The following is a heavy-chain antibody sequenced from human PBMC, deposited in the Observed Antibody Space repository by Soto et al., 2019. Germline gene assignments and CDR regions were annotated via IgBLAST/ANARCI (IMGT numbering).Heavy chain of an antibody. J-gene: IGHJ5*02. V-gene: IGHV3-21*01. CDR1: GFTFSSYS. CDR2: ISSSSSYI. CDR3: AKEVGSSVWFDP. D-gene: IGHD6-6*01. Sequence: GGSLRLSCAASGFTFSSYSMNWVRQAPGKGLEWVSSISSSSSYIYYADSVKGRFTISRDNAKNSLYLQMNSLRAEDTAVYYWAKEVGSSVWFDPWGQGTLVTVSS.